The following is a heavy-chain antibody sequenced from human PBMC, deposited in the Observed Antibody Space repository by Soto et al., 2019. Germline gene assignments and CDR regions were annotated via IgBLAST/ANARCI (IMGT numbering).Heavy chain of an antibody. V-gene: IGHV3-30*04. Sequence: QVQLVESGGGVVQPGASLRLSCAASGFMFSAYAMLWVRQAPGKGLEWVAALSYVGTIKYYADSLKGRFTISRDNSKNTLFLQMNSLRPEDTAVYYCARDPSPYTTGWYGVDFWGHGTLVTVSS. J-gene: IGHJ4*01. CDR1: GFMFSAYA. D-gene: IGHD6-19*01. CDR2: LSYVGTIK. CDR3: ARDPSPYTTGWYGVDF.